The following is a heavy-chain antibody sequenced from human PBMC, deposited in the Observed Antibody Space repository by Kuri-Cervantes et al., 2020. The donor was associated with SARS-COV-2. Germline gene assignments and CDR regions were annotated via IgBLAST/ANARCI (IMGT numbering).Heavy chain of an antibody. CDR1: GFTFSSYS. CDR2: ISSSSSYI. V-gene: IGHV3-21*01. Sequence: GESLKISCAASGFTFSSYSMNWVRQAPGKGLEWVSSISSSSSYIYYADSVKGRFTISRDNSKNTLYLQMNSLRAEDTAVYYCASEAATLDYWGQGTLVTVSS. D-gene: IGHD2-15*01. CDR3: ASEAATLDY. J-gene: IGHJ4*02.